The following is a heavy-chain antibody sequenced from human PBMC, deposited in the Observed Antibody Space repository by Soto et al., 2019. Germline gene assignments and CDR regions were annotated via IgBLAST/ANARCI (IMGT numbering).Heavy chain of an antibody. CDR3: ARDDDGFGDLDY. Sequence: GGSLRLSCAASGFTFSSYSMNWVRQAPGKGLEWVSSISSSSSYIYYADSVKGRFTISRDNAKNSLYLQMNSLRAEDTAVYYCARDDDGFGDLDYWGQGTLVTVSS. CDR2: ISSSSSYI. V-gene: IGHV3-21*01. J-gene: IGHJ4*02. CDR1: GFTFSSYS. D-gene: IGHD3-10*01.